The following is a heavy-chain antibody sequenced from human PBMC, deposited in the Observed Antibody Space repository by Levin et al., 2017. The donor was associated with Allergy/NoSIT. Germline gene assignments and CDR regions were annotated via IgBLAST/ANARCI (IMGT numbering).Heavy chain of an antibody. D-gene: IGHD4-23*01. J-gene: IGHJ3*02. CDR2: IYYSGST. Sequence: PSETLSLTCTVSGGSISSYYWSWIRQPPGKGLEWIGYIYYSGSTNYNPSLKSRVTISVDTSKNQFSLKLSSVTAADTAVYYCARRDADGGTPDEGAFDIWGQRTMVTVSS. CDR1: GGSISSYY. CDR3: ARRDADGGTPDEGAFDI. V-gene: IGHV4-59*08.